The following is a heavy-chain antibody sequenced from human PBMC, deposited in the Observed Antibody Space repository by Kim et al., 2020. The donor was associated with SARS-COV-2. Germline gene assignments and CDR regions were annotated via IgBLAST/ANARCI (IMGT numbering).Heavy chain of an antibody. Sequence: YADSVQCRFTIAMDNSKNTLYLQMNSLRAEHTAVYYCARKRAVAAYYIDYWGQGTLVSVSS. J-gene: IGHJ4*02. V-gene: IGHV3-30*01. D-gene: IGHD6-19*01. CDR3: ARKRAVAAYYIDY.